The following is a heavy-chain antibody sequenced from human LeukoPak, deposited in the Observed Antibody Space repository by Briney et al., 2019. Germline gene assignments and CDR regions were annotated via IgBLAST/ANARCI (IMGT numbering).Heavy chain of an antibody. J-gene: IGHJ4*02. CDR3: ARPDGYIFY. CDR2: IYPADSDT. Sequence: LEWMWIIYPADSDTKYSPSFQGQVTISADKSINTAYLQWSSLKASDTAMYYCARPDGYIFYWGQGTLVTVSS. V-gene: IGHV5-51*01. D-gene: IGHD5-24*01.